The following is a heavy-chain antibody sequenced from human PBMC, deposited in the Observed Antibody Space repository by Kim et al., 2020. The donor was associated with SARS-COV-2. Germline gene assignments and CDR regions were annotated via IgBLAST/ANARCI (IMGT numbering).Heavy chain of an antibody. CDR1: GFTFSNAW. J-gene: IGHJ6*02. Sequence: GGSLRLSCAASGFTFSNAWMSWVRQAPGKGLEWVGRIKSKTDGGTTDYAAPVKGRFTISRDDSKNTLYLQMNSLKTEDTAVYYCTTDSRPYYYYGMDVWGQGTTVTVSS. D-gene: IGHD6-6*01. CDR2: IKSKTDGGTT. V-gene: IGHV3-15*01. CDR3: TTDSRPYYYYGMDV.